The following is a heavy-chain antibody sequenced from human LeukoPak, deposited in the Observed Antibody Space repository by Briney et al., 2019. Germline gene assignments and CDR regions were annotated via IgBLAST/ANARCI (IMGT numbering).Heavy chain of an antibody. D-gene: IGHD6-19*01. CDR1: GGSISSGDYY. CDR3: ARSPTWLGDAFDI. CDR2: IYYSGST. V-gene: IGHV4-39*01. J-gene: IGHJ3*02. Sequence: SETLSLTCTVCGGSISSGDYYWGWIRQPPGKGLEWIGSIYYSGSTYYNPSLKSRVTISVDTSKNQFSLKLSSVTAADTAVYYCARSPTWLGDAFDIWGQGTMVTVSS.